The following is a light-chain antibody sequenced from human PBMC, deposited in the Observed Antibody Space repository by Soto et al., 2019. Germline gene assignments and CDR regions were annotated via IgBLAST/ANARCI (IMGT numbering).Light chain of an antibody. V-gene: IGKV3-15*01. CDR3: QQYTNWPPWT. Sequence: EIVMTQSPATLSVSPGERATLSCRASQRISSNLAWYQQKPGQAPRLLIYDASTRATGIPARFSGSGSGTEFTLTISSLQSEDFVVYYCQQYTNWPPWTFGQGTKVEI. J-gene: IGKJ1*01. CDR2: DAS. CDR1: QRISSN.